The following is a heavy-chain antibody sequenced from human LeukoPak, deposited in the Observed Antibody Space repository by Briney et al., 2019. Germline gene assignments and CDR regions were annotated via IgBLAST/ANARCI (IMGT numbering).Heavy chain of an antibody. CDR1: GFPFGSYV. Sequence: PGGSLRLSCEASGFPFGSYVMSWVRQAPGKGLEWISYISSSGSTVYYADSVKGRFTISRDNAKKSLFLQMTSLRAEDTAVYYCARAPEWELRGQYFDYWGQGALVTVSS. V-gene: IGHV3-48*03. CDR2: ISSSGSTV. CDR3: ARAPEWELRGQYFDY. J-gene: IGHJ4*02. D-gene: IGHD1-26*01.